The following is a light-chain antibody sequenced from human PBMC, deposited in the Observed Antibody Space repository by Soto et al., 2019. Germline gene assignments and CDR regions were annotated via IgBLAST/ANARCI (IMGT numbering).Light chain of an antibody. CDR1: SSDVGGYNY. CDR3: CSYAGSRYV. J-gene: IGLJ1*01. V-gene: IGLV2-11*01. Sequence: QSVLTQPRSVSGSPGQSVTISCTGTSSDVGGYNYVSWYQQHPGKAPKLMIYDVSKRPSGVPYRFSGSKSGNTASLTISGLQAEDEADYYCCSYAGSRYVFGTGTKVTVL. CDR2: DVS.